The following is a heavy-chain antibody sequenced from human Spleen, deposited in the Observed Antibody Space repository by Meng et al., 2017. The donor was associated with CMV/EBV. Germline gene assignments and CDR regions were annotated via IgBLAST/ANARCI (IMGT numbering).Heavy chain of an antibody. V-gene: IGHV3-66*01. J-gene: IGHJ4*02. CDR3: ASYSSSKSLFDY. CDR1: GFTVSSNY. D-gene: IGHD6-13*01. CDR2: IYSGGST. Sequence: GGSLRLSCAASGFTVSSNYMSWVRQAPGKGLEWVSVIYSGGSTYYADSVKGRFTISRDNAKNSLYLQMNSLRAEDTAVYYCASYSSSKSLFDYWGQGTQVTVSS.